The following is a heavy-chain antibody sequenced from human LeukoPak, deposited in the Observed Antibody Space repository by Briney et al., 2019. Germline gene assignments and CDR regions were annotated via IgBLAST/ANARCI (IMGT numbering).Heavy chain of an antibody. J-gene: IGHJ6*04. CDR2: ISSSGSTI. CDR1: GFTFSSYE. CDR3: AELGITMIGGV. V-gene: IGHV3-48*03. D-gene: IGHD3-10*02. Sequence: GGSLRLSCAASGFTFSSYEMNWVRQAPGKGLEWVSYISSSGSTIYYADSVKGRFTISRDNAKNSLYLQMNSLRAEDTAVYYCAELGITMIGGVWGKGTTVIISS.